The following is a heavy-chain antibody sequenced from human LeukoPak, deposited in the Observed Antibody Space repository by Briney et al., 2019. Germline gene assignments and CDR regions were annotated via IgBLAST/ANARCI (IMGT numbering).Heavy chain of an antibody. Sequence: SETLSLTCTVSGGSISSSSYYWGWIRQPPGKGLEWIGSIYYSGSTYYNPSLKSRVTISVDTSKNQFSLKLSSVTAADTAVYYCVRHAGYYYDSSGPIRDYWGQGTLVTVSS. CDR3: VRHAGYYYDSSGPIRDY. V-gene: IGHV4-39*01. CDR1: GGSISSSSYY. J-gene: IGHJ4*02. D-gene: IGHD3-22*01. CDR2: IYYSGST.